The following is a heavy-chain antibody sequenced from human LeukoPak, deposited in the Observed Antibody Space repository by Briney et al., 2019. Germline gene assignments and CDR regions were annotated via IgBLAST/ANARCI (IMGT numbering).Heavy chain of an antibody. D-gene: IGHD3-16*02. Sequence: SQTLSLTCTVSGASISSGDYYWSWIRQPPGKGLEWIGNIYYSGSTYYNPSLKSRLTISVDTSKNQFSLRLTSVTAADTAVYYCVRGPNPVRGSYRYFDYWGQGSLVTVSS. CDR2: IYYSGST. CDR3: VRGPNPVRGSYRYFDY. J-gene: IGHJ4*02. V-gene: IGHV4-30-4*01. CDR1: GASISSGDYY.